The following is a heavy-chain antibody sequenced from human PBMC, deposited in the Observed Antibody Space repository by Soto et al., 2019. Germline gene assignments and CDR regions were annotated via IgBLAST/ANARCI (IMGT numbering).Heavy chain of an antibody. CDR3: ARAALAAGSWYNWFDP. V-gene: IGHV4-34*01. CDR1: GGSFSGYY. CDR2: INHSGST. D-gene: IGHD6-13*01. Sequence: SETLSLTCAVYGGSFSGYYWSWIRQPPGKGLEWIGEINHSGSTNYNPSLKSRVTISVDTSKNQFSLKLSSVTAADTAVYYCARAALAAGSWYNWFDPWGQGTLVTVSS. J-gene: IGHJ5*02.